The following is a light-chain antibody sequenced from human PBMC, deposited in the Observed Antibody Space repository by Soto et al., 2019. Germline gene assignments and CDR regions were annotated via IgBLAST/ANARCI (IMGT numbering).Light chain of an antibody. CDR2: AAS. Sequence: DIQMTQSPSALSASVGDRVTITCRASQDIRNYLAWYQQKPGKIPELLIYAASTFHSGVPSRFSGSGYGTYFTLTITPLQPADVAPYYCQEYDVLPLPFGGGTKV. J-gene: IGKJ4*01. V-gene: IGKV1-27*01. CDR3: QEYDVLPLP. CDR1: QDIRNY.